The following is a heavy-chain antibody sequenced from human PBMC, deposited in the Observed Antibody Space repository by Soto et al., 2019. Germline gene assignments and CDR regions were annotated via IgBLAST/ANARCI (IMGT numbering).Heavy chain of an antibody. D-gene: IGHD3-9*01. CDR1: GFTFSSYA. CDR2: ISGSGGST. Sequence: PGGSLRLSCAASGFTFSSYAMSWVRQAPGKGLEWVSAISGSGGSTYYADSVKGRFTISRDNSNNTLYLQMNSLRAEDTAVYYCAKGPNILTGYYTPFDYWGQGTLVTVS. CDR3: AKGPNILTGYYTPFDY. J-gene: IGHJ4*02. V-gene: IGHV3-23*01.